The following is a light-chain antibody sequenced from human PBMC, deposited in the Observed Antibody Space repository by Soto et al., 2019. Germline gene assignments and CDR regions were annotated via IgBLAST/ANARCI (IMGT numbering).Light chain of an antibody. CDR2: EAS. CDR1: QGIRNF. Sequence: DIQMTQSPSSLSASVGDSVTITCRASQGIRNFLAWYQQKPGKVPKLLIYEASTLQSGVPSRFSGSGSGTDFTLTISSLQPEDVATYYCQQRSNWPPYTFGQGTKLEIK. J-gene: IGKJ2*01. V-gene: IGKV1-27*01. CDR3: QQRSNWPPYT.